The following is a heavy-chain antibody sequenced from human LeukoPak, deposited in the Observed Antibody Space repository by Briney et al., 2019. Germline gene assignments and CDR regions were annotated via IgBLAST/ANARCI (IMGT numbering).Heavy chain of an antibody. J-gene: IGHJ5*02. CDR1: GYTFTGYY. CDR3: ASTVVVAATLFVP. V-gene: IGHV1-2*02. D-gene: IGHD2-15*01. CDR2: INPNSGGT. Sequence: ASVKVSCMASGYTFTGYYMHWVRQAPGQGLEWMGWINPNSGGTNYAQKFQGRVTMTRDTPISTAYMELSRLRSDDTAVYYCASTVVVAATLFVPWGQGTLVTVSS.